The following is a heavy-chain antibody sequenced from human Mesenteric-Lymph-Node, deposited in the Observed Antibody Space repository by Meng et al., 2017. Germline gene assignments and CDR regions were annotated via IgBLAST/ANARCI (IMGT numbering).Heavy chain of an antibody. D-gene: IGHD2-15*01. CDR3: AKRADSTLRFHGMDV. CDR2: ISSSSSYI. CDR1: GFTFSSYS. Sequence: GESLKISCAASGFTFSSYSMNWVRQAPGKGLEWVSSISSSSSYIYYADSVKGRFTISRDNAKNSLYLQMNSLRAEDTAVYYCAKRADSTLRFHGMDVWGRGTTVTVSS. V-gene: IGHV3-21*04. J-gene: IGHJ6*02.